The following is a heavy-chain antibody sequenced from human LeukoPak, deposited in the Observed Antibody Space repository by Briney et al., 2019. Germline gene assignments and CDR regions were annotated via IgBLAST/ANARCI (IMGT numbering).Heavy chain of an antibody. V-gene: IGHV4-38-2*02. CDR1: GGSISSYY. J-gene: IGHJ4*02. CDR3: ARELEADY. Sequence: PSETLSLTCTVSGGSISSYYWGWIRQPPGKGLEWIGSIYHSGSTYYNPSLKSRVTISVDTSKNQFSLKLSSVTAADTAVYYCARELEADYWGQGTLVTVSS. CDR2: IYHSGST.